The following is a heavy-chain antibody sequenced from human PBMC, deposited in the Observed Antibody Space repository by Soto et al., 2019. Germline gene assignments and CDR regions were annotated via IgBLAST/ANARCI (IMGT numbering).Heavy chain of an antibody. CDR1: GFPFNNHG. Sequence: QVRLVVSGGGVVQPGRSLRLSCVASGFPFNNHGFHWVRQTPGKGLEWVAVIRHDGSNDFYADSVKGRFTISRDSSRKTVYLQMNSLRADDTAMYYCARDTQPVDIVPTTPEFWGPGTLVTVSP. CDR3: ARDTQPVDIVPTTPEF. CDR2: IRHDGSND. J-gene: IGHJ4*02. V-gene: IGHV3-33*01. D-gene: IGHD5-12*01.